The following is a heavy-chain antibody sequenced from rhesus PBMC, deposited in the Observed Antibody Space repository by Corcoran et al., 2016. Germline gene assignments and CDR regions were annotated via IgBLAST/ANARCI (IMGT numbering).Heavy chain of an antibody. Sequence: QLQLQESGPGVVKPSETLSLTCTVSGASSRETYPWSWIRPPPGKGLEWIGYIDGNFTTTDYNPSLRSRVTLSKDTSNNQFSLKLSSVTAADTAVYYWASTVRSTVYWGQGVLVTVSS. J-gene: IGHJ4*01. CDR1: GASSRETYP. D-gene: IGHD3-9*01. V-gene: IGHV4S10*01. CDR2: IDGNFTTT. CDR3: ASTVRSTVY.